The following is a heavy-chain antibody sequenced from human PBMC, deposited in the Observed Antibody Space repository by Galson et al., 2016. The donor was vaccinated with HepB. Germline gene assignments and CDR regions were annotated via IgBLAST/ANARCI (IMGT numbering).Heavy chain of an antibody. CDR2: IIPIFGTA. V-gene: IGHV1-69*13. CDR1: GGTFSSYA. Sequence: SVKVSCKASGGTFSSYAISWVRQAPGQGLEWMGGIIPIFGTANYAQKFQGRVTITADESTSTAYMELSRLKSEDTAVYYCARDPGTSSVLDYWGQGTLVGVSS. CDR3: ARDPGTSSVLDY. D-gene: IGHD6-6*01. J-gene: IGHJ4*02.